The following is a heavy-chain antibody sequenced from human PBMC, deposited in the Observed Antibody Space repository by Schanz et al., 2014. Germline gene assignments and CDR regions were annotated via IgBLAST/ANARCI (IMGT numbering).Heavy chain of an antibody. D-gene: IGHD6-25*01. CDR1: GFTFSSYA. CDR2: ISASGGDT. V-gene: IGHV3-23*01. Sequence: EVQLLESGGGLVQPGGSLRLSCAASGFTFSSYAMSWVRQAPGKGLEWVSAISASGGDTYYADSVKGRFTISRDNSKNTLYLQMNSLRAEDTAVYYYAKVRYSSGWRGDYFDEWGQGTLVTVAS. J-gene: IGHJ4*02. CDR3: AKVRYSSGWRGDYFDE.